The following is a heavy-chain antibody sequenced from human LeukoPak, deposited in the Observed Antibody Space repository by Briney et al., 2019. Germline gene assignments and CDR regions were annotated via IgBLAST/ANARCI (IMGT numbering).Heavy chain of an antibody. CDR3: ARETYYYDSSGPLAGYGMDV. Sequence: PGGSLRLSCAASGFTFSSYGMHWVRKAPGKGLEWVAVIWYDGSNKYYADSVKGRFTISRDNSKNTLYLQMNSLRAEDTAVYYCARETYYYDSSGPLAGYGMDVWGQGTTVTVSS. CDR1: GFTFSSYG. J-gene: IGHJ6*02. D-gene: IGHD3-22*01. CDR2: IWYDGSNK. V-gene: IGHV3-33*01.